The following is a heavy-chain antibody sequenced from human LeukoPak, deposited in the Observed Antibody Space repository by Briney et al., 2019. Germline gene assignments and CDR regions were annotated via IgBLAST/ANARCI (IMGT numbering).Heavy chain of an antibody. CDR1: GFTFSSYG. CDR2: ISSNGGST. Sequence: GGSLRLSCAASGFTFSSYGMHWVRQAPGKGLEYVSAISSNGGSTYYADSVKGRFTISRDNSKNTLYLQMSSLRAEDTAVYYCVKNIVPAAEGNYYGMDVWGQGTTVTVSS. D-gene: IGHD2-2*01. CDR3: VKNIVPAAEGNYYGMDV. J-gene: IGHJ6*02. V-gene: IGHV3-64D*06.